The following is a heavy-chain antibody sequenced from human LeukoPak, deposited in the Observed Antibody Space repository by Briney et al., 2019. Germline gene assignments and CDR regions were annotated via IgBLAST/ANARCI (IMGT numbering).Heavy chain of an antibody. CDR1: GFTVSSNY. CDR3: AKEGDSFNWFDP. CDR2: IYSGGST. D-gene: IGHD2-21*01. J-gene: IGHJ5*02. V-gene: IGHV3-53*01. Sequence: GGSLRLSCAASGFTVSSNYMSWVRQAPGKGLEWVSVIYSGGSTYYADSVKGRFTISRDNSKNTLYLQMNSLRAEDTAVYYCAKEGDSFNWFDPWGQGTLVTVSS.